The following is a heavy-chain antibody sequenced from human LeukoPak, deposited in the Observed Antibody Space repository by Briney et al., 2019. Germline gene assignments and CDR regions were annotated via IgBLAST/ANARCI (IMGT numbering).Heavy chain of an antibody. CDR1: GFTFSSYA. D-gene: IGHD3-16*02. CDR2: ISGSGGST. CDR3: ATYVWGSYRYDY. Sequence: GGSLRLSCAASGFTFSSYAMSWVRQAPGKGLEWVSVISGSGGSTYYADSVKGRFTISRDNSKNTLYLQMSSPRAEDTAVYYCATYVWGSYRYDYWGQGTLVTVSS. J-gene: IGHJ4*02. V-gene: IGHV3-23*01.